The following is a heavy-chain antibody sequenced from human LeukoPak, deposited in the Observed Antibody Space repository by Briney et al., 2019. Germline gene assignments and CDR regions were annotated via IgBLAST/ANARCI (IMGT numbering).Heavy chain of an antibody. D-gene: IGHD3-10*01. Sequence: PGESLKTSCKGSGYSFTNYWIAWVPQIPGKGLEWMQIIYPGDSDTRYSPTFQGQVTISADKSINTACLQWRSLKASYTAMYYCARDNSVSFMDVWGQGTTVTVSS. CDR1: GYSFTNYW. CDR2: IYPGDSDT. V-gene: IGHV5-51*01. CDR3: ARDNSVSFMDV. J-gene: IGHJ6*02.